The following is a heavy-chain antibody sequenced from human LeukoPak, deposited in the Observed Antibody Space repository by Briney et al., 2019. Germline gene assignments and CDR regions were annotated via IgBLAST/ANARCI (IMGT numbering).Heavy chain of an antibody. V-gene: IGHV3-23*01. J-gene: IGHJ4*02. Sequence: GGSLRLSCAASGFTFSSYAMSWVRQAPGKGLEWVSAISGSGGSTYYADSVKGRFTISRDNSKNTLYLQMNSLRAEDTAVYYCAKKLPNYYDSSGYNFDYWGQGTLVTVSS. CDR3: AKKLPNYYDSSGYNFDY. CDR1: GFTFSSYA. D-gene: IGHD3-22*01. CDR2: ISGSGGST.